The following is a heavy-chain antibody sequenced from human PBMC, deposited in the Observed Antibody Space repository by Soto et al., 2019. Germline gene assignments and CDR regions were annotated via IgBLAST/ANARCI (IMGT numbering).Heavy chain of an antibody. V-gene: IGHV3-72*01. D-gene: IGHD1-7*01. CDR2: IRNKANSYTT. Sequence: GGSLRLSCAASGFTFSDHYMDWVRKAQGKGLEWVGRIRNKANSYTTEYAASVKGRFTISRDDSKNSLYLQMNSLKTEDTAVYYCARVRNYYPAYWGPGTLVTVSS. CDR1: GFTFSDHY. CDR3: ARVRNYYPAY. J-gene: IGHJ4*02.